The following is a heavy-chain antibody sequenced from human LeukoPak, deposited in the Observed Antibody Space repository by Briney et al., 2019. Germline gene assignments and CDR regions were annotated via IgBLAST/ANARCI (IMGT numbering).Heavy chain of an antibody. CDR1: GGSFSGYY. V-gene: IGHV4-34*01. Sequence: SETLSLTCAVYGGSFSGYYWSWIRQPPGKGLEWSGEINHSGSTNYNPSLNSRVTISVDTSKNQFSLKLSSVTAAATAVYYCARTFRSIAAAGTVRGRRREYYFDYWGQGTLVTVSS. CDR2: INHSGST. J-gene: IGHJ4*02. CDR3: ARTFRSIAAAGTVRGRRREYYFDY. D-gene: IGHD6-13*01.